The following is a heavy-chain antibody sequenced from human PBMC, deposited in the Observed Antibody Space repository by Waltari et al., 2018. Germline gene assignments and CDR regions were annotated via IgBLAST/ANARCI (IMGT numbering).Heavy chain of an antibody. V-gene: IGHV1-69*01. CDR1: GGTFSSYA. J-gene: IGHJ4*02. CDR2: IIPIFGTA. CDR3: AAKVQTRYCSSVSCYGGPPDS. Sequence: QVQLVQSGAEVKKPGSSVKVSCKASGGTFSSYAISWVRQAPGQGLEWMGGIIPIFGTANYAQKFQGRVTITADESTSTAYMELSSLRAEDTAIYDCAAKVQTRYCSSVSCYGGPPDSWGQGTLLTVSS. D-gene: IGHD2-2*01.